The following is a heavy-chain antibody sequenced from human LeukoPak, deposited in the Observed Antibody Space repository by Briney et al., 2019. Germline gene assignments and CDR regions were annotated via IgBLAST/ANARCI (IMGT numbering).Heavy chain of an antibody. J-gene: IGHJ4*02. CDR1: GITLSNYG. V-gene: IGHV3-23*01. Sequence: AGSLRLSCPGCGITLSNYGMTWVRQAPGKGLEWVAGIGDSGGCTNYGDSVNSGFTISTYNSKNTLDRQMNSLRAEDTAVYFCAKRGVVIRVILVGFHKEAYYFDSWGQGALVTVSS. CDR3: AKRGVVIRVILVGFHKEAYYFDS. CDR2: IGDSGGCT. D-gene: IGHD3-22*01.